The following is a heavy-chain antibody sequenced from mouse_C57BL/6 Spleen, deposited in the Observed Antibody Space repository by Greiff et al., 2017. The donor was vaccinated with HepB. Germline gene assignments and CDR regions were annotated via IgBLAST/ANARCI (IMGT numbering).Heavy chain of an antibody. D-gene: IGHD2-3*01. CDR1: GYAFSSSW. J-gene: IGHJ2*01. CDR3: ARLSGYYAFDY. CDR2: IYPGDGDT. Sequence: VQLQQSGPELVKPGASVKISCKASGYAFSSSWMNWVKQRPGKGLEWIGRIYPGDGDTNYNGKFKGKATLTADKSSSTAYIQLSSLTSEDSAVYFCARLSGYYAFDYWGQGTTLTVSS. V-gene: IGHV1-82*01.